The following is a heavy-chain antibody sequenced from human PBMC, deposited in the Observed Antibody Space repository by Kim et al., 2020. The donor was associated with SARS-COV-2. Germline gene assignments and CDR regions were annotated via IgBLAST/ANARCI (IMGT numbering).Heavy chain of an antibody. J-gene: IGHJ3*02. V-gene: IGHV3-30*04. CDR1: GFIFSRYT. D-gene: IGHD4-17*01. CDR2: ISYDGSKK. Sequence: GGSLRLSCAASGFIFSRYTMQWVRQAPGKGLEWVAGISYDGSKKWFANSTKGRFTISRDSPKNTLYLQMNSLRPEDTAVYYCARENRDYDAFDIWGRGTTVTVSS. CDR3: ARENRDYDAFDI.